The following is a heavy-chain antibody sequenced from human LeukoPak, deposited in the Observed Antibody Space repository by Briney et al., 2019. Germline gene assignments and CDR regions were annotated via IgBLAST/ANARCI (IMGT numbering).Heavy chain of an antibody. CDR3: ARVAAAGTGIFVNFYYSMDI. CDR1: GFPLNTYI. J-gene: IGHJ6*03. D-gene: IGHD6-13*01. CDR2: ISSSSDYI. V-gene: IGHV3-21*01. Sequence: GGPLNSPCQAFGFPLNTYIMNWFRQAPGKGLEWASSISSSSDYIYYADSVKGRFTISRDNAKNSLDLQMNSLRVEDTAVYYCARVAAAGTGIFVNFYYSMDIWGKGTTVTISS.